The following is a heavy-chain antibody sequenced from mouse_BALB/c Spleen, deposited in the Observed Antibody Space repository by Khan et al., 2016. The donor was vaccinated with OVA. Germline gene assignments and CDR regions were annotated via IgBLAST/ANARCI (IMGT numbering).Heavy chain of an antibody. J-gene: IGHJ4*01. V-gene: IGHV2-3*01. Sequence: VQRVESGPGLVAPSQSLSITCTVSGFSLNSYGVNWVRQPPGKGLEWLGVIWGDGSTNYHSALKSRLIISKDDSKSQVFLKLNSLQTDDTATYYCAKFTPDYYSMDYWGQGTSVTVSS. CDR1: GFSLNSYG. D-gene: IGHD1-1*01. CDR2: IWGDGST. CDR3: AKFTPDYYSMDY.